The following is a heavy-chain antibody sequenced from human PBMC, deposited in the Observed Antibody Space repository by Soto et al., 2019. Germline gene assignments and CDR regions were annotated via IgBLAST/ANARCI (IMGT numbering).Heavy chain of an antibody. CDR1: GGSVSGYY. Sequence: SETLSLTCAVYGGSVSGYYWSWIRQPPGKGLEWIGEINHSGNTNYNPSLKSRVTISVDTSKNQLFLNLSSVTAADTAMYYCARHHVRGRTIAGAAEFWGQGTLVTVSS. CDR2: INHSGNT. CDR3: ARHHVRGRTIAGAAEF. J-gene: IGHJ4*02. D-gene: IGHD6-13*01. V-gene: IGHV4-34*01.